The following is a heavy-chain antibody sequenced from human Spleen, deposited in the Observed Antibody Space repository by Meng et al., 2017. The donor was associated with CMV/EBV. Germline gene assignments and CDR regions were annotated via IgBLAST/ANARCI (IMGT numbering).Heavy chain of an antibody. J-gene: IGHJ4*02. V-gene: IGHV3-53*01. CDR1: GLTVSNNY. Sequence: SGLTVSNNYVGWVRQAPEKGLEWVSFIHSAGGTYFADSVKGRFTMSRDNSKNTLFLQMNSLRAEDTAVYYCARAHLLYSNYEGGYFDYWGQGTLVTVSS. CDR3: ARAHLLYSNYEGGYFDY. D-gene: IGHD4-11*01. CDR2: IHSAGGT.